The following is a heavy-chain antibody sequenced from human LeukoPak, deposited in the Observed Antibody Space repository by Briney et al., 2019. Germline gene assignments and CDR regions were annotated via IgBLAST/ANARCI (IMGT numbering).Heavy chain of an antibody. Sequence: PSETLSLTCGVSDAALSGYQWSWIRQPPGKGLEWIGSIYYSGSTYYNPSLKSRVTISVDTSKNHFSLEVSSVTASDTAVYYCAGPNFYHMDVWGEGATVTVSS. J-gene: IGHJ6*03. CDR1: DAALSGYQ. CDR3: AGPNFYHMDV. CDR2: IYYSGST. V-gene: IGHV4-39*02.